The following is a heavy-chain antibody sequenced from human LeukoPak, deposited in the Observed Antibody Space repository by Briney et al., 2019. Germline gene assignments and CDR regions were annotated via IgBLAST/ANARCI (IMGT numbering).Heavy chain of an antibody. D-gene: IGHD3-3*01. CDR1: GGTFSSYA. J-gene: IGHJ4*02. CDR3: VRSDDFWSGYYGY. CDR2: IIPIFGTA. V-gene: IGHV1-69*13. Sequence: GASVKVSCKASGGTFSSYAISWVRQAPGQGLEWMGGIIPIFGTANYAQKFQGRVTITADESTSTAYMELSSLRSEDTAVYYCVRSDDFWSGYYGYWGQGTLVTVSS.